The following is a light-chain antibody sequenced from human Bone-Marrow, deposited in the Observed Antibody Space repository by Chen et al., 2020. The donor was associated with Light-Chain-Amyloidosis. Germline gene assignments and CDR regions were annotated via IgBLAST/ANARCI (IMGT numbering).Light chain of an antibody. CDR1: KLGDKY. V-gene: IGLV3-1*01. CDR3: QAWDSSTVV. J-gene: IGLJ2*01. Sequence: SYELTQPPAVSGPPGQTASITCSGNKLGDKYACWYQQKPGQSPVLVIYQDSKRPSGIPDRFSSSNSGNTATLTISGTQAMDEADYYCQAWDSSTVVFGGETKLTVL. CDR2: QDS.